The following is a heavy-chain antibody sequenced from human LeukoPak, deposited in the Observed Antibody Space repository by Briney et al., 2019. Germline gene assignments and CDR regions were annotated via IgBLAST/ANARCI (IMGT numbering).Heavy chain of an antibody. Sequence: PGGSLRLSCAASGFTFSSYAMSWVRQAPGKGLGWVSAISGSGGSTYCADSVKGRFTISRDNSKNTLYLQMNSLRAEDTAVYYCAKDLIYCSSTSCYEPGGYYYVYWGQGTLVTVSS. CDR1: GFTFSSYA. CDR3: AKDLIYCSSTSCYEPGGYYYVY. D-gene: IGHD2-2*01. CDR2: ISGSGGST. V-gene: IGHV3-23*01. J-gene: IGHJ4*02.